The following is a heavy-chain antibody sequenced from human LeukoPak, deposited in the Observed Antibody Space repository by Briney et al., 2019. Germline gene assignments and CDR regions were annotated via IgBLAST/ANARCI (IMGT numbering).Heavy chain of an antibody. CDR2: IRYDGSNK. CDR1: GFTFSSYG. V-gene: IGHV3-30*02. Sequence: PGGSLRLSCAASGFTFSSYGMHWVPQAPGKGLEWVAFIRYDGSNKYYADSVKGRFTTSRDNSKNTLYLQMNSLRAEDTAVYYCAKDNAYCSGGSCYSDFDYWGQGTLVTVSS. J-gene: IGHJ4*02. D-gene: IGHD2-15*01. CDR3: AKDNAYCSGGSCYSDFDY.